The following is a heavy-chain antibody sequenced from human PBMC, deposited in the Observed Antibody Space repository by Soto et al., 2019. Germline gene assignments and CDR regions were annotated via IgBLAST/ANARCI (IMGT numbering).Heavy chain of an antibody. CDR2: VYHSGST. CDR1: GGSISTSNW. V-gene: IGHV4-4*02. Sequence: QVQLQESGPGLVKPSGTLSLTCAVSGGSISTSNWWSWVRQPPGKGLEWIGDVYHSGSTNYNPSFKSRVAMSVDKSKNQFSLKLNSVTAADTALYYGARTSTSGTRVDYWGQGSLVAVSS. CDR3: ARTSTSGTRVDY. D-gene: IGHD1-1*01. J-gene: IGHJ4*02.